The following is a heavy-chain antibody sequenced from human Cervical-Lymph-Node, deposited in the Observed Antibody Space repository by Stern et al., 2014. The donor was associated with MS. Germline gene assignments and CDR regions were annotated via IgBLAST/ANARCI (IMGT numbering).Heavy chain of an antibody. Sequence: VQLVESGGGLVQPGESLRLSCGASGFTFSGSGMTWVRQAPGKGLEWVSAIGVRSDWTDYADSVRGRFTISRDNSKNRLYLQMNSLKAEDTAVYYCAKGSTNVDYWGQGTLVTVSS. CDR2: IGVRSDWT. CDR3: AKGSTNVDY. CDR1: GFTFSGSG. J-gene: IGHJ4*02. V-gene: IGHV3-23*04.